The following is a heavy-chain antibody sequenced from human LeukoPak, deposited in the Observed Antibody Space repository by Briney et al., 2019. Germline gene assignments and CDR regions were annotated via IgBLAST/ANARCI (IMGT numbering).Heavy chain of an antibody. V-gene: IGHV4-39*01. D-gene: IGHD1-26*01. CDR2: IYYSGST. Sequence: KPSETLSLTCTVSGGSISSSSYYWGWIRQPPGKGLEWIGSIYYSGSTYYNPSLKSRATISVDTSKNQFSLKLSSVTAADTAVYYCARRPSGSYQTGLDYWGQGTLVTVSS. J-gene: IGHJ4*02. CDR3: ARRPSGSYQTGLDY. CDR1: GGSISSSSYY.